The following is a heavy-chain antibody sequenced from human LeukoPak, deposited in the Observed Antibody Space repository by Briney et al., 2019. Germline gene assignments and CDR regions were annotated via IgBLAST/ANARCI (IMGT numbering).Heavy chain of an antibody. Sequence: GGSLRLSCAASGFTFSSYEMNWVRQAPGKGLEWVAFIRYDGSNKYYADSVKGRFTISRDNSKNTLYLQMNSLRAEDTAVYYCAKTRLRYFDWSHDAFDIWGQGTMVTVSS. CDR2: IRYDGSNK. V-gene: IGHV3-30*02. CDR3: AKTRLRYFDWSHDAFDI. J-gene: IGHJ3*02. CDR1: GFTFSSYE. D-gene: IGHD3-9*01.